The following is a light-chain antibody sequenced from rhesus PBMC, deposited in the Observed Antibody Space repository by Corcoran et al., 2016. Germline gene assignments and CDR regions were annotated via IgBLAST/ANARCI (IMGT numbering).Light chain of an antibody. V-gene: IGKV4-1*01. CDR3: QQYYSTPLT. CDR1: QSLLYSSNNTNS. Sequence: DIVMTQSPDSLAVSLGQRVTINCKSSQSLLYSSNNTNSLAWYQQKPGQAPKLLIYWASTRESGVPNRFSGSGSGTDFTLTISGLQAEDVAVYYCQQYYSTPLTFGGGTKVEIK. CDR2: WAS. J-gene: IGKJ4*01.